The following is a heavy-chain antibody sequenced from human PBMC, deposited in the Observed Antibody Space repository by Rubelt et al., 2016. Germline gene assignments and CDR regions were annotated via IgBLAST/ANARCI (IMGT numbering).Heavy chain of an antibody. V-gene: IGHV1-8*01. Sequence: QVQLVQSGAEVKKPGASVQVSCKTSGYTFTDYDINWVRQATGQGIEWLEWMNPNSGQTDYAQKYQGRITMTRKTSLSTADMEMSSLGSEDTAVYYCASGVDFWGQGTLVTVSS. CDR3: ASGVDF. CDR1: GYTFTDYD. J-gene: IGHJ4*02. CDR2: MNPNSGQT.